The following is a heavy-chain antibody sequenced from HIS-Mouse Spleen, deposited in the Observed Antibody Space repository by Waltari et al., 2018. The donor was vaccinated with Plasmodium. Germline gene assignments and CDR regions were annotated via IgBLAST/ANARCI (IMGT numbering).Heavy chain of an antibody. D-gene: IGHD2-15*01. CDR1: GGSFSGYY. CDR2: INHSGST. J-gene: IGHJ4*02. Sequence: QVQLQQWGAGLLKPSEPLSLTCPVYGGSFSGYYWSLIRQTPGKGLEWIGEINHSGSTNYNPSLKSRVTISVDTSKNQFSLKLSSVTAADTAVYYCARLVVVASKDSYWGQGTLVTVSS. CDR3: ARLVVVASKDSY. V-gene: IGHV4-34*01.